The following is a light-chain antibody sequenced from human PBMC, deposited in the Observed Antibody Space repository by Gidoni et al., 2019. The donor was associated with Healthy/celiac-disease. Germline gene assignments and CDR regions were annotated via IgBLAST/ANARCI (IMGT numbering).Light chain of an antibody. CDR2: DVS. J-gene: IGLJ1*01. Sequence: QSALTQPASVSASPGQSITISCTGTSSDVGGYNYVSWYQQHPGNAPKLRIYDVSNRPSGVSNRFSGSKSGNTASLTISGLQAEDEADYYCSSYTSSSTLGVFGTGTKVTVL. CDR3: SSYTSSSTLGV. CDR1: SSDVGGYNY. V-gene: IGLV2-14*03.